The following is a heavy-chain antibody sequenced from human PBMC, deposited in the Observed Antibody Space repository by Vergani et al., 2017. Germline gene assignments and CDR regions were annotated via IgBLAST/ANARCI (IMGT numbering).Heavy chain of an antibody. CDR2: MNPNSGNT. V-gene: IGHV1-8*02. J-gene: IGHJ4*02. CDR1: GGTFSSYA. CDR3: SRGRLWVGELVRS. D-gene: IGHD3-10*01. Sequence: QVQLVQSGAEVKKPGSSVKVSCKASGGTFSSYAINWVRQATGQGLEWMGCMNPNSGNTGYAQKFKGRVTMTRNTSISTAYMELSSMRTEDKEVYCCSRGRLWVGELVRSGGQGTMV.